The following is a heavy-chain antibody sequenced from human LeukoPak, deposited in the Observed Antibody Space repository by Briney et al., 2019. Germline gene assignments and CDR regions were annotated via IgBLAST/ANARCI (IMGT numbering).Heavy chain of an antibody. V-gene: IGHV3-30*02. J-gene: IGHJ4*02. CDR1: GFTFSSYC. D-gene: IGHD3-22*01. Sequence: GGSLRLSCAASGFTFSSYCMHWVRQAPGKGLEGAAVIWYGGSNKYYADSVKGRFTISRDNSKNTLYLQMNSLRAEDTAVYYCAKDTGYYYDSSGFDYWGQGTLVTVSS. CDR2: IWYGGSNK. CDR3: AKDTGYYYDSSGFDY.